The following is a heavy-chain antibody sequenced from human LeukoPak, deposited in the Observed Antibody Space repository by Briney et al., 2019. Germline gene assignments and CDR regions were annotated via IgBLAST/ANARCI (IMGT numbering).Heavy chain of an antibody. CDR2: IWYDGSNK. CDR1: GFTFSSYG. CDR3: ATSGSYYRFEY. Sequence: GGSLRLSCAASGFTFSSYGMHWVRQAPGKELEWVAVIWYDGSNKYYADSVKGRFTISRDNSKNTLYLQMNSLRAEDTAVYYCATSGSYYRFEYWGQGTLVTVSS. J-gene: IGHJ4*02. V-gene: IGHV3-33*01. D-gene: IGHD1-26*01.